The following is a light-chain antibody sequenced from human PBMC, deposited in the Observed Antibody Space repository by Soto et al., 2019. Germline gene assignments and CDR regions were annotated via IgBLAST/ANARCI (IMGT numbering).Light chain of an antibody. J-gene: IGLJ3*02. CDR3: CSYAGSYTSRV. CDR1: SRDVGGYNY. V-gene: IGLV2-11*01. CDR2: DVS. Sequence: QSALTQPRSVSESPGQSVTISCTGTSRDVGGYNYVSWYQQHPDKAPKLMIYDVSKRPSGVPDRFSGSKSGNTASLTISGLQAEDEADYYCCSYAGSYTSRVFGGGTKLTVL.